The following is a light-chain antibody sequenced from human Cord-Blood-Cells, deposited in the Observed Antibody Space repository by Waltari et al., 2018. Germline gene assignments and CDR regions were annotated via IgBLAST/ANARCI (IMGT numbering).Light chain of an antibody. Sequence: ELVLTQSPATLSFSPGQRATLPCRASQSVSSYLARYQQKPGQAPRLLIYDASNRATGIPARFSGSGSGTDFTLTISSLEPEDFAVYYCQQRSNWLFTFGPGTKVDIK. CDR3: QQRSNWLFT. V-gene: IGKV3-11*01. J-gene: IGKJ3*01. CDR2: DAS. CDR1: QSVSSY.